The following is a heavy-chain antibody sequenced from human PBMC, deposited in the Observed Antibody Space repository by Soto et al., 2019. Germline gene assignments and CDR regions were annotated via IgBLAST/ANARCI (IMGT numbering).Heavy chain of an antibody. J-gene: IGHJ4*02. Sequence: GGSLRLSCAASGFTFSSYAMSWVRQAPGKGLEWVSAISGSGGSTYYADSVKGRFTISRDNSKNTLYLQMNSLRAEDTAVYYFAKDFHGDFLFEYWGQGPLVTVSS. V-gene: IGHV3-23*01. CDR2: ISGSGGST. D-gene: IGHD4-17*01. CDR3: AKDFHGDFLFEY. CDR1: GFTFSSYA.